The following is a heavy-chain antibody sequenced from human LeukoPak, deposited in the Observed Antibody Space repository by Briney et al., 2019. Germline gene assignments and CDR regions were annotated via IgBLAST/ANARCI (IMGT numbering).Heavy chain of an antibody. Sequence: PGGSLRLSCAASGFSINHYYMTWIRQTPGKGLDWVSVIYTGGSTNYGDSVKGRFTISRDNSKNTLYLQMNSLRADDTAIYYYARGQSYCGADCYSDWGQGTLVTVSS. CDR3: ARGQSYCGADCYSD. J-gene: IGHJ4*02. V-gene: IGHV3-66*01. D-gene: IGHD2-21*02. CDR1: GFSINHYY. CDR2: IYTGGST.